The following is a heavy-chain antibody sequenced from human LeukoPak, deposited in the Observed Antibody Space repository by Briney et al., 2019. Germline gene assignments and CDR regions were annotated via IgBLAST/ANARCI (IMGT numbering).Heavy chain of an antibody. CDR2: IRYDGSNK. V-gene: IGHV3-30*02. CDR3: AKDLRGYCSSTSCLH. Sequence: GGSLRLSCAASGFTFSSYGMHWVRQAPGKGLEWVAFIRYDGSNKYYADSVKGRFTISRDNSKNTLYLQMNSLRAEDTAVYYCAKDLRGYCSSTSCLHWGQGTLVTVSS. CDR1: GFTFSSYG. J-gene: IGHJ4*02. D-gene: IGHD2-2*01.